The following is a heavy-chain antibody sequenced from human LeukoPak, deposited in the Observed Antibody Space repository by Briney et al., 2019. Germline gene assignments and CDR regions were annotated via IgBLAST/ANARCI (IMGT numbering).Heavy chain of an antibody. V-gene: IGHV4-61*01. J-gene: IGHJ4*02. D-gene: IGHD6-19*01. CDR2: IYYSGST. Sequence: SSETLSLTCTVSGGSVSSGSYYWSWIRQPPRKGLEWIGYIYYSGSTNYNPSLKSRVTISVDTSKNQFSLKLSSVTAADTAVYYCARVVPYSSGWYFDYWGQGTLVTVSS. CDR1: GGSVSSGSYY. CDR3: ARVVPYSSGWYFDY.